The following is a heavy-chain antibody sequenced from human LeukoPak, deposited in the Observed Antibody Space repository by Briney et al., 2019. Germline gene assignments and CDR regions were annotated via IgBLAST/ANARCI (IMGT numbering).Heavy chain of an antibody. CDR3: ARDLAQLGYCSGGSCYSGGVYMDV. CDR2: INPSGGST. J-gene: IGHJ6*03. D-gene: IGHD2-15*01. Sequence: ASVKVSCKASGYTFTSYYMHWVRQAPGQGLEWMGIINPSGGSTSYAQKFQGRVTMTRDMSTSTVYMELSSLRSEDTAVYYCARDLAQLGYCSGGSCYSGGVYMDVWGKGTTVTVSS. V-gene: IGHV1-46*01. CDR1: GYTFTSYY.